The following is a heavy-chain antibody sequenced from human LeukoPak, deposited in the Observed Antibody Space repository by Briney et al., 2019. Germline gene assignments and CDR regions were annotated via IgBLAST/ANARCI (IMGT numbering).Heavy chain of an antibody. D-gene: IGHD6-25*01. Sequence: PGGSLRLSCAASGFTFSSYGMHWVRQAPGKGLEWVAVIWYDGSNKYYADSEKGRFTISRDNSKNTLYLQMNSLRAEDTAVYYCAKDRGQRGFFDYWGQGTLVTVSS. J-gene: IGHJ4*02. CDR3: AKDRGQRGFFDY. CDR2: IWYDGSNK. V-gene: IGHV3-33*06. CDR1: GFTFSSYG.